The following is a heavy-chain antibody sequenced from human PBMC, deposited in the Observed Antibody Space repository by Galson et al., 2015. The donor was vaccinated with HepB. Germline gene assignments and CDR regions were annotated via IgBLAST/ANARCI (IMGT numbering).Heavy chain of an antibody. V-gene: IGHV5-10-1*01. CDR3: VAAAGPSNFDY. J-gene: IGHJ4*02. D-gene: IGHD6-13*01. Sequence: QSGAEVIKPGESLRISCKGSGSSFTSSWISWVRQMPGKGLEWMGRIDPSDSYTNYSPSFQGHVTISADKSISTAYLQWSSLKASDTAMYYCVAAAGPSNFDYWGQGTLVTVSS. CDR1: GSSFTSSW. CDR2: IDPSDSYT.